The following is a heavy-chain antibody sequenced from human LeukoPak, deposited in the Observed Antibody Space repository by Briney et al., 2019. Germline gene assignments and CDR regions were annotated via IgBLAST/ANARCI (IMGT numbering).Heavy chain of an antibody. CDR2: IKRDGSEK. V-gene: IGHV3-7*04. D-gene: IGHD5-12*01. CDR1: GFRFSDYW. J-gene: IGHJ4*02. CDR3: ARGAGNSGYDLFDY. Sequence: GGSLRLSCAASGFRFSDYWMTWVRQAPGKGLEWVANIKRDGSEKFYVDSVKGRFTISRDNAKNSLYLQMNSLRAEDTAVYFCARGAGNSGYDLFDYWGQGTLVTVSS.